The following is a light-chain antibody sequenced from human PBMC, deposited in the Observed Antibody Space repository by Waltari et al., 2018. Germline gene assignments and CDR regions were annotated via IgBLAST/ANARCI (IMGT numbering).Light chain of an antibody. CDR3: QQLDRYPFT. CDR1: QNPSSS. Sequence: IQLTQSPSSLSASVGDRVTITCRASQNPSSSLAWYQQKPGKAPELLIHTASILQSGVPSRFGGDGSGTDFTLTISSLQPEDFATYFCQQLDRYPFTFGGGTKVEIK. V-gene: IGKV1-9*01. CDR2: TAS. J-gene: IGKJ4*01.